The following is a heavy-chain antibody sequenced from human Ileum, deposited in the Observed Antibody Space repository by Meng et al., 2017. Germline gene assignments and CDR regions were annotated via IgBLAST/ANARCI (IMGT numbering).Heavy chain of an antibody. CDR2: IDPGNGNR. V-gene: IGHV1-18*01. Sequence: QVQLVQSGIEVKKPGASVKVSCKPSGYIFTTFGISWVRQAPGQGLEWMGWIDPGNGNRNFAQKFQDRITLTTDTTTTTAYMELRSLRSDDTAIFYCARDRQWVFDYWGQGTLVTVSS. CDR1: GYIFTTFG. D-gene: IGHD6-19*01. J-gene: IGHJ4*02. CDR3: ARDRQWVFDY.